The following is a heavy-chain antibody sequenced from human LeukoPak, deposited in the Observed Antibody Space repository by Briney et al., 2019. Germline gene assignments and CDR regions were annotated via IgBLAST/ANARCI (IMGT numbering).Heavy chain of an antibody. CDR2: INPNSGGT. J-gene: IGHJ5*02. CDR3: ARETYYYDSSGYYFT. Sequence: ASVKVSCKASGYTFTGYYMHWVRQAPGQGLEWMGRINPNSGGTNYAQKFQGRVTMTRDTSISTAYMELSRLRSDDAAVYYCARETYYYDSSGYYFTWGQGTLVTVSS. D-gene: IGHD3-22*01. CDR1: GYTFTGYY. V-gene: IGHV1-2*06.